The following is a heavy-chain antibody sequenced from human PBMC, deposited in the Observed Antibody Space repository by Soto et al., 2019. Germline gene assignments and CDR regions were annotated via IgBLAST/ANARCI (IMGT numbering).Heavy chain of an antibody. CDR3: ARGTRYYHDKTGPYYFEL. CDR1: GGPISNYY. Sequence: SETLSLTCTVSGGPISNYYWSWIRQPPGNELEWIAYIYYNGITNYNPSLKSRVTISVDTSKNQFSLTLTSVTAADTAVYYCARGTRYYHDKTGPYYFELWGQGTLVTVSS. D-gene: IGHD3-22*01. J-gene: IGHJ4*02. V-gene: IGHV4-59*01. CDR2: IYYNGIT.